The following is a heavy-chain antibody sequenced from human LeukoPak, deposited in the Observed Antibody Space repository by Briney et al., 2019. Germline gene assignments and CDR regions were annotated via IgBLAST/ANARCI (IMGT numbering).Heavy chain of an antibody. V-gene: IGHV1-69*04. CDR1: GGTFSSYA. D-gene: IGHD3-22*01. Sequence: ASVKVSCKASGGTFSSYAISWVRQAPGQGLEWMGRIIPILGIANYAQKFQGRVTITADKSTSTAYMELSSLRSEDTAVYYCASMLYYYDSSGYRVDYWGQGTLVTLSS. J-gene: IGHJ4*02. CDR3: ASMLYYYDSSGYRVDY. CDR2: IIPILGIA.